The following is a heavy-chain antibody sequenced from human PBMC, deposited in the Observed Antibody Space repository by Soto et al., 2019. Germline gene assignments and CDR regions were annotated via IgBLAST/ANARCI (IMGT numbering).Heavy chain of an antibody. J-gene: IGHJ5*02. CDR2: INHSGST. V-gene: IGHV4-34*01. Sequence: SETLSLTCAVYGGSFSGYYWSWIRQPPGKGLEWIGEINHSGSTNHNPSLKSRVTISVDTSKNQFSLKLSSVTAADTAVYYCASLCSGGSCYRTNWFDPWGQGTLVTVSS. D-gene: IGHD2-15*01. CDR3: ASLCSGGSCYRTNWFDP. CDR1: GGSFSGYY.